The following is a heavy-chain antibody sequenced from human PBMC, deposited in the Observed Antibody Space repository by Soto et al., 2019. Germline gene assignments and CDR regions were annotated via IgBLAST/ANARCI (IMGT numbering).Heavy chain of an antibody. CDR1: GYTFTSYG. Sequence: ASVKVSCKASGYTFTSYGISWVRQAPGQGLEWMGRISAYNGNTNYAQKLQGRVTMTTDTSTSTAYMELRSLRSDDTAVYYCARDNSGYELGISYYYYYGMDVWGQGTTVTVSS. V-gene: IGHV1-18*01. CDR3: ARDNSGYELGISYYYYYGMDV. D-gene: IGHD5-12*01. CDR2: ISAYNGNT. J-gene: IGHJ6*02.